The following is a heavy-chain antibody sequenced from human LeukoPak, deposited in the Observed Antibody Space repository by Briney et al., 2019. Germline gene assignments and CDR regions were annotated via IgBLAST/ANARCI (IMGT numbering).Heavy chain of an antibody. D-gene: IGHD3-22*01. J-gene: IGHJ4*02. Sequence: SETLSLTCTVSGGSISSGGYYWSWIRQHPGKGLEWIGYIYYSGSTYYNPSLKSRVTISVDTSKNQFSLKLSSVTAADAAVYYCARTPQVIFDYWGQGTLVTVSS. CDR1: GGSISSGGYY. CDR3: ARTPQVIFDY. CDR2: IYYSGST. V-gene: IGHV4-31*03.